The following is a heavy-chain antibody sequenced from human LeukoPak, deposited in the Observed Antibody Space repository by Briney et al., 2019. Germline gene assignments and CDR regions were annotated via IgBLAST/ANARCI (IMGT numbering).Heavy chain of an antibody. CDR1: GFTFRSYA. J-gene: IGHJ5*02. CDR3: AKERSSSPQGWFDP. CDR2: ISGSGVST. D-gene: IGHD2-2*01. Sequence: GGSLRLSCAASGFTFRSYAMRWVRQAPGKGLEWVSAISGSGVSTYYADSVKGRFTVSRDNPKNTLFLQMISLKDEDTAVYYCAKERSSSPQGWFDPWGQGTLVTVSS. V-gene: IGHV3-23*01.